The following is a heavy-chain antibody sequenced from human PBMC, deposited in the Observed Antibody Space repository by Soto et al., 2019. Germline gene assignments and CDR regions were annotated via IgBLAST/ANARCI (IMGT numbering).Heavy chain of an antibody. J-gene: IGHJ6*02. CDR3: ARDSGYYYYGMDV. D-gene: IGHD1-26*01. CDR2: IYYSGST. Sequence: SETLSLTCTVSGGSISSGGYYWSWIHQHPGKGLEWIGYIYYSGSTYYNPSLKSRVTISVDTSKNQFSLKLSSVTAADTAVYYCARDSGYYYYGMDVWGQGTTVTVSS. V-gene: IGHV4-31*03. CDR1: GGSISSGGYY.